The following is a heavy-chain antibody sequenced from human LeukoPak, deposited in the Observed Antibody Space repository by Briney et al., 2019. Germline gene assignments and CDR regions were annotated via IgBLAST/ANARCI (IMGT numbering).Heavy chain of an antibody. V-gene: IGHV3-30-3*01. Sequence: GGSLRLSCAASGFTFSSYAMHWVRQAPGKGLEWVAVISYDGSNKYYADPVKGRFTISRDNSKNTLYLQMNSLRAEDTAVYYCARDLTPRSFDYWGQGTLVTVSS. CDR2: ISYDGSNK. CDR3: ARDLTPRSFDY. J-gene: IGHJ4*02. CDR1: GFTFSSYA.